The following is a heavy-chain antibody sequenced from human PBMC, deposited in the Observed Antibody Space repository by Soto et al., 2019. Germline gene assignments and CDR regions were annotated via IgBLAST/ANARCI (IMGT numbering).Heavy chain of an antibody. V-gene: IGHV1-18*01. CDR2: ISAYNGNT. CDR3: AREVPPWFGELLHPRNRHAL. Sequence: ASVKVSCKASGYTFTSYGISWVRQAPGQGLEWMGWISAYNGNTNYAQKLQGRVTMTTDTSTSTAYMELRSLRSDDTAVYYCAREVPPWFGELLHPRNRHALWGQGTLVTVSS. D-gene: IGHD3-10*01. J-gene: IGHJ1*01. CDR1: GYTFTSYG.